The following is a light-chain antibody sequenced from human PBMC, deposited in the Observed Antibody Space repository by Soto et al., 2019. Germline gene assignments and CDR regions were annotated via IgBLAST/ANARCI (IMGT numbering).Light chain of an antibody. CDR3: QQSYSTPPYT. Sequence: DIQMTQSPSSLSASVGDRVTITCRACQSISNDLYWYQQKPGKAPKLLIYAASSLQGGVPSRFSGSGSGTDFTLTISSLQPEDFATYYCQQSYSTPPYTFGQGTRLEIK. V-gene: IGKV1-39*01. CDR1: QSISND. J-gene: IGKJ2*01. CDR2: AAS.